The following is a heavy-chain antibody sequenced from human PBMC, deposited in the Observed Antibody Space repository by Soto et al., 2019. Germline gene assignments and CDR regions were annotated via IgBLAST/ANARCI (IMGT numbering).Heavy chain of an antibody. D-gene: IGHD6-13*01. CDR2: ISGSGGST. CDR1: GFTFSSYA. J-gene: IGHJ6*02. V-gene: IGHV3-23*01. Sequence: EVQLLESGGGLVQPGGSLGLSCAASGFTFSSYAMSWVRQAPGKGLEWVSAISGSGGSTYYADSVKGRFTISRDNSKNTLYLQMNSLRAEDTAVYYCAKEGSSWYNYYYYGMDVWGQGTTVTVSS. CDR3: AKEGSSWYNYYYYGMDV.